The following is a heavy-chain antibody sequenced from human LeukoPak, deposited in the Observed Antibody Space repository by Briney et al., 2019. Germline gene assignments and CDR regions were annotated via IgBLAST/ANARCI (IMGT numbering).Heavy chain of an antibody. CDR2: INDGNDNA. V-gene: IGHV1-3*01. CDR1: GYSLTSYA. J-gene: IGHJ4*02. D-gene: IGHD6-13*01. CDR3: ARGSLSSRDFDY. Sequence: ASVKVSCKASGYSLTSYAMHWVRQAPGQRLEWMGWINDGNDNAKYSQKFQGRVTITRDTSATIAYMELSSLRHEDTAVYYCARGSLSSRDFDYWGQGTLVTVSS.